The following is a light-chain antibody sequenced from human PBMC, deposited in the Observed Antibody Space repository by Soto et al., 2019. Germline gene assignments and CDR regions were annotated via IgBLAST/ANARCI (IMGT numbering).Light chain of an antibody. J-gene: IGKJ1*01. CDR1: HTISSSY. V-gene: IGKV3-20*01. CDR2: GIS. CDR3: QQYVTSSPRT. Sequence: EIVLTQSPGTLSLSPGERATLSCRASHTISSSYLAWYQQKPGQAPRLLMYGISRRATGIPDRFIGSGSGTDFTLTITSLEPEDFAVYYCQQYVTSSPRTFGQGTKVEIK.